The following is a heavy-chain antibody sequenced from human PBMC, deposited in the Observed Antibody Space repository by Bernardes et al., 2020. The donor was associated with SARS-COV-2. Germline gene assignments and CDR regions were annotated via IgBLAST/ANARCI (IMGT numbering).Heavy chain of an antibody. V-gene: IGHV4-30-4*01. Sequence: SQTLSLTCTVSGGSISSGDYYLSWIRQPPGKGLEWIGYIYYSGSTYYNPSLKSRVTISVDTSKNQFSLKLSSVTAADTAVYYCARDSLRIPTIFGVDQYYYYGMDVWGQGTTVTVSS. CDR2: IYYSGST. CDR3: ARDSLRIPTIFGVDQYYYYGMDV. CDR1: GGSISSGDYY. D-gene: IGHD3-3*01. J-gene: IGHJ6*02.